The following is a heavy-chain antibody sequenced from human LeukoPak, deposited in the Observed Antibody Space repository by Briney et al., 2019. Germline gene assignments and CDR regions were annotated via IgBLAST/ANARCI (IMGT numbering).Heavy chain of an antibody. J-gene: IGHJ4*02. CDR2: MYETGHT. D-gene: IGHD2-15*01. CDR3: ARHPFATPFDY. CDR1: GGSISGYY. V-gene: IGHV4-59*08. Sequence: PSETLSLTCSVSGGSISGYYWSRIRQPPGQGLEWIGYMYETGHTMYNSSLKSRATMSLDTSKNHFSLRLTFVTAADTAVYYCARHPFATPFDYWGPGTLVTVSS.